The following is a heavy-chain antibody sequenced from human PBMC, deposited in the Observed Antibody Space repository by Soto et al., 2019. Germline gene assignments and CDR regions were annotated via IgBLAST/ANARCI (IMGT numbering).Heavy chain of an antibody. J-gene: IGHJ1*01. CDR3: ASLTSPIILVHHH. CDR2: ISVSGGST. Sequence: PGGTLRLTCAASGVAFSSYAMSWVRQSPGKGLEWVADISVSGGSTYYADSVNGRFTISRDTSQPTPYLQINSLRAEVTAVYSCASLTSPIILVHHHWAQG. CDR1: GVAFSSYA. D-gene: IGHD1-26*01. V-gene: IGHV3-23*01.